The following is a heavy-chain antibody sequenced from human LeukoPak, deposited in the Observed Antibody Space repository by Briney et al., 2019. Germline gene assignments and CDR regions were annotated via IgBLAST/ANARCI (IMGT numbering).Heavy chain of an antibody. Sequence: SETLSLTCTVSGGSISSGSYYWSWIRQPAGKGLEWIGRIYTSGSTNYSPSLKSRVTISVDTSKNQFSLKLRSVTAADTAVYYCARDRHYYGSGSRNWFDPWGQGTLVTVSS. D-gene: IGHD3-10*01. V-gene: IGHV4-61*02. J-gene: IGHJ5*02. CDR1: GGSISSGSYY. CDR2: IYTSGST. CDR3: ARDRHYYGSGSRNWFDP.